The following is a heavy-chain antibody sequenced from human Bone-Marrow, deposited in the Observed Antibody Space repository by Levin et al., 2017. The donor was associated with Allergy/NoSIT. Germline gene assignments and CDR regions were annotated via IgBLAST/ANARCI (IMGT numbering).Heavy chain of an antibody. D-gene: IGHD4-17*01. J-gene: IGHJ4*02. Sequence: ASVKVSCKASGYTFTSYYMHWVRQAPGQGLEWMGIINPSGGSTSYAQKFQGRVTMTRDTSTSTVYMELSSLRSEDTAVYYCARDPRDYGDYIGDTDLDYWGQGTLVTVSS. CDR3: ARDPRDYGDYIGDTDLDY. V-gene: IGHV1-46*01. CDR2: INPSGGST. CDR1: GYTFTSYY.